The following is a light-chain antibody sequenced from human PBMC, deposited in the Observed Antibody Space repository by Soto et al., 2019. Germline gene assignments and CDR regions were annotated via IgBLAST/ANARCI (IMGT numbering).Light chain of an antibody. V-gene: IGKV1-6*01. CDR3: LQDYNYPRT. J-gene: IGKJ1*01. CDR1: QSISSY. Sequence: IQMTQSPSSLSASVGDRVTITCRASQSISSYLNWYQQKPGKAPKLLICAASSLQSGVPSRFSGSGSGTDFTLTISSLQPEDFATYYCLQDYNYPRTFGQGTKVDNK. CDR2: AAS.